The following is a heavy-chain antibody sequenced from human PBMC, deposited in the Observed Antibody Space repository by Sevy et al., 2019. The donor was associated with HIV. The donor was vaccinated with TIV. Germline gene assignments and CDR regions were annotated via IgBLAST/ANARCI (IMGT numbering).Heavy chain of an antibody. D-gene: IGHD3-3*01. CDR2: ISSSSSYI. J-gene: IGHJ5*02. CDR1: GFTFSSYS. V-gene: IGHV3-21*01. CDR3: ARDLGPLENDFWSGYYPYNWFDP. Sequence: GGSLRLSCAASGFTFSSYSMNWVRQAPGKGLEWVSSISSSSSYIYYADSVKGRFTISRDNAKNSLYLQMNSLRAEDTAVHYCARDLGPLENDFWSGYYPYNWFDPWGQGTLVTVSS.